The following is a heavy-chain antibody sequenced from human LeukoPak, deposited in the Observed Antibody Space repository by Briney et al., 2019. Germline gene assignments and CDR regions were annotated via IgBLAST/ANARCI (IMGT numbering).Heavy chain of an antibody. CDR2: ISGSGGST. Sequence: GGSLRLSCAASGFTFSSYAMSWVRQAPGKGLEWVSAISGSGGSTYYADSVKGRFTISRDDAKNSLYLQMSSLRAEDTAVYYCARESTRERPGCWGQGTLVTVSS. D-gene: IGHD1-1*01. CDR3: ARESTRERPGC. V-gene: IGHV3-23*01. CDR1: GFTFSSYA. J-gene: IGHJ4*02.